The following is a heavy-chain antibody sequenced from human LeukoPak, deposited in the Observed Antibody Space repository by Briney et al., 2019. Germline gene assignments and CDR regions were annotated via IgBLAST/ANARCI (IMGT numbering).Heavy chain of an antibody. CDR1: GFTFSSYA. J-gene: IGHJ4*02. CDR3: ARERYYYDSSGYYRLFDY. Sequence: GGSLRLSCAASGFTFSSYAMHWVRQAPGKGLEWVAVISYAGSNKYYADSVKGRFTISRDNSKNTLYLQMNSLRAEDTAVYYCARERYYYDSSGYYRLFDYWGQGTLVTVSS. V-gene: IGHV3-30-3*01. CDR2: ISYAGSNK. D-gene: IGHD3-22*01.